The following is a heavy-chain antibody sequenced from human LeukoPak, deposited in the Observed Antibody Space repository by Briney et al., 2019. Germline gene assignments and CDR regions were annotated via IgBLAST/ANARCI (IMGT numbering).Heavy chain of an antibody. J-gene: IGHJ3*02. CDR2: IYSGGST. V-gene: IGHV3-53*01. D-gene: IGHD3-3*01. CDR3: AKTGMYWNGYYIDYRAFDN. CDR1: GFTVSSNY. Sequence: GGSLRLSCAASGFTVSSNYMSWVRQAPGKGLEWVSVIYSGGSTYYADSVKGRFTISRDNSKNTLYLQMNGLRAEDTALYYCAKTGMYWNGYYIDYRAFDNWGQGTMVTVSS.